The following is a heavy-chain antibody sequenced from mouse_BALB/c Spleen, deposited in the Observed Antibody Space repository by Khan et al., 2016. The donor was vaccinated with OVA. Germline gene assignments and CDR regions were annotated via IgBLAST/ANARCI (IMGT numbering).Heavy chain of an antibody. CDR1: GFSLTNYT. CDR3: ARDHYGSSYDYAMDY. D-gene: IGHD1-1*01. CDR2: IGTDGST. J-gene: IGHJ4*01. Sequence: QVQLKQSGPGLVAPSQSLSITCTVSGFSLTNYTVHWVRQPPGKGLEWLGIIGTDGSTNYNSALMSRLSINKDNSKSHVFLKMNSLQTDDTAMYYCARDHYGSSYDYAMDYWGQGTSVTVSS. V-gene: IGHV2-9*02.